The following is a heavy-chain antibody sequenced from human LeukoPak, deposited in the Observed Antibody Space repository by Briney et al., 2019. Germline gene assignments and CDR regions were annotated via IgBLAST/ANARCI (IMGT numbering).Heavy chain of an antibody. V-gene: IGHV1-46*01. CDR1: GYTFTSYY. D-gene: IGHD1-26*01. CDR3: ARSRTSGSYKPTDWFDP. Sequence: ASVKVSCNASGYTFTSYYMHWVRHAPGQGLEWMGIINPSGGSTSYAQKFQGRVTMTRDTSTSTVYMELSSLRSEDTAVYYCARSRTSGSYKPTDWFDPWGQGTLVTVSS. J-gene: IGHJ5*02. CDR2: INPSGGST.